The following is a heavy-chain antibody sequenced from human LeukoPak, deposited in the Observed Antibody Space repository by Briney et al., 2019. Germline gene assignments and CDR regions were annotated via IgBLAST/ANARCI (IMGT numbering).Heavy chain of an antibody. CDR2: ISGSGGNT. J-gene: IGHJ4*02. CDR1: GFTFSSYA. Sequence: SGGSLRLSCSASGFTFSSYAMAWVRQAPGTGLGWVSAISGSGGNTYYADSVKGRFTISRDNSKNTLYLQMNSLRAEDTAVYYCARGAPPDYWGQGTLVTVSS. CDR3: ARGAPPDY. V-gene: IGHV3-23*01.